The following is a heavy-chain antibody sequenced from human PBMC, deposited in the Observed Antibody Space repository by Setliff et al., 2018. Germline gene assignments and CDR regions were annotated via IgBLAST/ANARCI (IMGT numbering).Heavy chain of an antibody. CDR1: GASISSDGYY. J-gene: IGHJ2*01. D-gene: IGHD6-19*01. Sequence: SETLSRTCVVSGASISSDGYYWSWIRQHPGKGLEWIGYIYYNGNTYYNPSLKSRVTISLDTSKNQFSLELSPVTAADTAVYYCTRSRTIAVKGGVFAVWGRGTLVTVSS. CDR3: TRSRTIAVKGGVFAV. V-gene: IGHV4-31*11. CDR2: IYYNGNT.